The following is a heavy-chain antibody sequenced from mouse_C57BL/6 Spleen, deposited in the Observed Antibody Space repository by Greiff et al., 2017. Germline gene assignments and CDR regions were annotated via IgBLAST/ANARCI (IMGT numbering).Heavy chain of an antibody. CDR2: FYPGSGSI. Sequence: VQVVESGAELVKPGASVKLSCKASGYTFTEYTIHWVKQRSGQGLEWIGWFYPGSGSIKYNEKFKDKATLTADKSSSTVYMELSRLTSEDSAVYFCARHEEGYYGSSSWFAYWGQGTLVTVSA. J-gene: IGHJ3*01. V-gene: IGHV1-62-2*01. CDR1: GYTFTEYT. D-gene: IGHD1-1*01. CDR3: ARHEEGYYGSSSWFAY.